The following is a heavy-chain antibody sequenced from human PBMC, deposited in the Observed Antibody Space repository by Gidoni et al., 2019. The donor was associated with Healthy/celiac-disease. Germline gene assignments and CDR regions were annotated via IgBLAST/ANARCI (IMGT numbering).Heavy chain of an antibody. CDR1: GFTFSSYA. CDR2: IRGSGGST. J-gene: IGHJ4*02. Sequence: EVQLLESGGGLVQPGGSMRLSCAASGFTFSSYAMSWVRQAAGKGLEWVSAIRGSGGSTYYADSVKGRFTITRDNSKNTLYLQMNSLRAEDTAVYYCAKDVPYCSSTSCVFDYWGQGTLVTVSS. V-gene: IGHV3-23*01. CDR3: AKDVPYCSSTSCVFDY. D-gene: IGHD2-2*01.